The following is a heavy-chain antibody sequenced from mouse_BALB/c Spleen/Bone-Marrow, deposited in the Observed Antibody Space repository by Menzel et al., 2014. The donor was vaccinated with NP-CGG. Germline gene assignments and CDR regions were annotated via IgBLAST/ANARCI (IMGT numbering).Heavy chain of an antibody. CDR2: INPSNGRT. CDR1: GYTFTSYW. V-gene: IGHV1S81*02. D-gene: IGHD2-14*01. J-gene: IGHJ3*01. Sequence: QVQLQQSGAELVKPGASVKLSCKASGYTFTSYWMHWVKQRPGQGLEWIGEINPSNGRTNYNEKFKSKATLTVDKSPSTAYMQLSSLTSEDSAVYYCARSYYRYDVIVYWGQGTLVTVSA. CDR3: ARSYYRYDVIVY.